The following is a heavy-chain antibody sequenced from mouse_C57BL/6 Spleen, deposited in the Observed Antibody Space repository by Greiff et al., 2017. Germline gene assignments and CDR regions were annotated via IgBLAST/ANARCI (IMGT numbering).Heavy chain of an antibody. CDR3: ARPFGYGGGNWYFGV. V-gene: IGHV5-12*01. Sequence: EVQGVESGGGLVQPGGSLKLSCAASGFTFSDYYMSWVRQTPEKRLEWVAYISNGGGSTYYPDTVTGRFTISRDNAKNTLYLQMSRLKSEGKAMEYCARPFGYGGGNWYFGVRGTRDTV. D-gene: IGHD2-2*01. CDR1: GFTFSDYY. J-gene: IGHJ1*03. CDR2: ISNGGGST.